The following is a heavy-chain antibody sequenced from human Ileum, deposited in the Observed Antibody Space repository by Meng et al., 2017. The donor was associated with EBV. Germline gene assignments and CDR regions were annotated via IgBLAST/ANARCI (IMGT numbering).Heavy chain of an antibody. CDR1: GYSRSSTNW. V-gene: IGHV4-28*01. J-gene: IGHJ4*02. D-gene: IGHD3-22*01. CDR3: ARNVPGTSAYYD. CDR2: RYYSGST. Sequence: QGKLQGAGPGLGKPSDTLSLTCAVSGYSRSSTNWWGWIRQPPGKGLEWIGYRYYSGSTSYNPSLKSRVTMSVDTSKNQFSLNLNSVTAVDTAVDYCARNVPGTSAYYDWGQGTLVTVFS.